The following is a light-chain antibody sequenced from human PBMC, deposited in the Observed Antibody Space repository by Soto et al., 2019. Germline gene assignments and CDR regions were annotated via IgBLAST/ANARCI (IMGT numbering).Light chain of an antibody. J-gene: IGKJ5*01. CDR2: GAS. CDR1: QSVSSN. V-gene: IGKV3-15*01. CDR3: QQYNNWPTWT. Sequence: EIVMTQSPATLSVSPGERATLSCRVSQSVSSNLAWYQQKPGQAPRLLIYGASTRATGIPARFSGSGSGTEFTLTISSLQSEDFAVYYCQQYNNWPTWTFGQGTRLEI.